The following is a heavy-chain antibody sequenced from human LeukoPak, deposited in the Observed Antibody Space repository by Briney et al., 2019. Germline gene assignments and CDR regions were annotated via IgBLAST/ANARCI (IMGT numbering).Heavy chain of an antibody. CDR3: ARDAPTTVTTAIYYYYYYMDV. D-gene: IGHD4-17*01. J-gene: IGHJ6*03. CDR1: GGSISSYY. V-gene: IGHV4-4*07. Sequence: PSETLSLTCTVSGGSISSYYWSWIRQPAGKGLEWIGRIYTSGSTNYNPSLKSRVTMSVDTSKNQFSLKLSSVTAADTAVYYCARDAPTTVTTAIYYYYYYMDVWGKGTTVTISS. CDR2: IYTSGST.